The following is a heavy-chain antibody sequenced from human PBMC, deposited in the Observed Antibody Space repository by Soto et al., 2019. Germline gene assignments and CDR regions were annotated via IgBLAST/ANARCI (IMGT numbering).Heavy chain of an antibody. CDR3: AGDDCSSTSCFDY. Sequence: GGSLRLSCAASGFTFSSYGMHWVRQAPGKGLEWVANIKQDGSERYYVDSVKGRFTISRDNAKNSLYLQMNSLRAEDTAVYYCAGDDCSSTSCFDYWGQGTLVTVSS. CDR1: GFTFSSYG. CDR2: IKQDGSER. D-gene: IGHD2-2*01. J-gene: IGHJ4*02. V-gene: IGHV3-7*03.